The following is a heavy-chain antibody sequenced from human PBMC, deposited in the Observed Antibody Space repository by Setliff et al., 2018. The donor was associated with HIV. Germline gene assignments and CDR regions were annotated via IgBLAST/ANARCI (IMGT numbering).Heavy chain of an antibody. CDR3: AREPSGSGNYFYFDY. D-gene: IGHD1-26*01. CDR2: IIPIFGTA. J-gene: IGHJ4*02. Sequence: GASVKVSCKASGGTFSSYAISWVRQAPGQGLEWMGGIIPIFGTANYAQEFQGRVTMTRDTSTSTVYMELSSLRSEDTAVYYCAREPSGSGNYFYFDYWGQGTLVTVSS. V-gene: IGHV1-69*05. CDR1: GGTFSSYA.